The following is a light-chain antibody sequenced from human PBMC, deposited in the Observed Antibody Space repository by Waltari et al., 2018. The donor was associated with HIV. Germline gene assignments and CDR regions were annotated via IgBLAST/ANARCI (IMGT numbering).Light chain of an antibody. V-gene: IGLV2-11*01. CDR2: DVS. Sequence: QSALTQPRSVSGSPGQSVTISCTGTSSAVGVENNVTWYQQHPGKAPNLMFYDVSKRPSGVPARFSGSKSGNTASLTISGLQAEDEADYYCCSYAGSYPVVFGGGTKLTVL. CDR3: CSYAGSYPVV. J-gene: IGLJ2*01. CDR1: SSAVGVENN.